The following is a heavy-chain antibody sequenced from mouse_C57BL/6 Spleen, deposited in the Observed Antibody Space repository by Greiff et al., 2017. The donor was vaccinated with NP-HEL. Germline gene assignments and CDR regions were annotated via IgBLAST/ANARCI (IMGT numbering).Heavy chain of an antibody. Sequence: EVQLQESGGGLVQPGGSLSLSCAASGFTFTDYYMSWVRQPPGKALEWLGFIRNKANGYTTEYSASVKGRFTISRDNSQSILYLQMNALRAEDSATYYCARGDYGSSYGYFDVWGTGTTVTVSS. CDR3: ARGDYGSSYGYFDV. V-gene: IGHV7-3*01. J-gene: IGHJ1*03. CDR1: GFTFTDYY. D-gene: IGHD1-1*01. CDR2: IRNKANGYTT.